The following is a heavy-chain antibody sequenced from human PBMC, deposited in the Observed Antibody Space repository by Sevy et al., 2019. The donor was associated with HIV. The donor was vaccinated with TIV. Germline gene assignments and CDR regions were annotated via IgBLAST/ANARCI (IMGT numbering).Heavy chain of an antibody. D-gene: IGHD5-12*01. Sequence: GGSLRLSCTSSGFTFGDYAMSWFRQAPGKGLEWVAFIRRNSHEPYGGTTEYAASVKGRFTISRADSKDIAYLQMNSLKTEDTAVYYCTRALATADTPEYYFDYWGQGILVTVSS. CDR2: IRRNSHEPYGGTT. V-gene: IGHV3-49*03. J-gene: IGHJ4*02. CDR3: TRALATADTPEYYFDY. CDR1: GFTFGDYA.